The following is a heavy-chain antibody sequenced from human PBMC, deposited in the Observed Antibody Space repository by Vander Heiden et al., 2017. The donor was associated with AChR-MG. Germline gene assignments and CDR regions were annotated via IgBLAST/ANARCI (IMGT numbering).Heavy chain of an antibody. V-gene: IGHV1-69*04. D-gene: IGHD6-13*01. Sequence: QVQLVQSGAEVKKPGSSVKVPCKASGGTFSSYAISWVRQAPGQGLEWMGRIIPILGIANYAQKVQGRVTITADKSTSTAYMELRRMRSEDTAVYYCAREYGSSWYYFDYWGQGTLVTVSS. CDR1: GGTFSSYA. CDR3: AREYGSSWYYFDY. J-gene: IGHJ4*02. CDR2: IIPILGIA.